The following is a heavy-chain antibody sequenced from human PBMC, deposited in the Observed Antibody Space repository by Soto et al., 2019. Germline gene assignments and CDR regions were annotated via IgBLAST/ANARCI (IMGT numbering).Heavy chain of an antibody. CDR2: IYYSGST. Sequence: SETLSLTGTVPVGSSSSSSYYWGWILQPPGKGLEWIGSIYYSGSTYYNPSLKSRVTISVDTSKNQFSLKLSSVTAADTAVYYCARIGYYDFWSGYKFDYWGQGTLVTVSS. CDR1: VGSSSSSSYY. D-gene: IGHD3-3*01. J-gene: IGHJ4*02. CDR3: ARIGYYDFWSGYKFDY. V-gene: IGHV4-39*01.